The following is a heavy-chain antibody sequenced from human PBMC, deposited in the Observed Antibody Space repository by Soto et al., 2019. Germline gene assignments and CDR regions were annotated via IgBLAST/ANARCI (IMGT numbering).Heavy chain of an antibody. CDR1: GFSLSTSGVG. CDR3: AHRPDPILGVVNWFDP. V-gene: IGHV2-5*01. J-gene: IGHJ5*02. D-gene: IGHD3-3*01. CDR2: IYWNDDK. Sequence: QITLKESGPTLVKPTQTLTLTCTFSGFSLSTSGVGVGWIRQPPGKALEWLALIYWNDDKRYSPSLKSRLTITKDTAKNQVVLTMTNMDPVDTSTDYCAHRPDPILGVVNWFDPWGQGTLVTVSS.